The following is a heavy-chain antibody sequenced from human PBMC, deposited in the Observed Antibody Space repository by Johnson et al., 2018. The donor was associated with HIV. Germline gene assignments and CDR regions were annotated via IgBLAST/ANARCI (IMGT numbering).Heavy chain of an antibody. D-gene: IGHD6-19*01. CDR1: RFTLSTYG. V-gene: IGHV3-30*03. CDR3: ASGIAVAGTLLDAFDI. CDR2: MSYDGSNK. Sequence: QVQLVESGGGVVQPGRSLRLSCVASRFTLSTYGMHWVRQAPGKGLEWVAVMSYDGSNKYYADSVKGRFTISRDNSKNTLYLQMNSLRAEDTAVYYCASGIAVAGTLLDAFDIWGQGTMVTVSS. J-gene: IGHJ3*02.